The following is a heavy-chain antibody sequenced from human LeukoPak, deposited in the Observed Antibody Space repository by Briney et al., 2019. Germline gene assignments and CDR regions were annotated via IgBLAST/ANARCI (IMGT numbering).Heavy chain of an antibody. CDR3: AKDLNWGSHVGCMDV. V-gene: IGHV3-9*01. J-gene: IGHJ6*02. D-gene: IGHD7-27*01. CDR2: ISWNSGSI. Sequence: GGSLRLSCAASGFTVSSNYMSWVRQAPGKGLEWVSGISWNSGSIGYADSVKGRFTISRDNAKNSLYLQMNSLRAEDTALYYCAKDLNWGSHVGCMDVWGQGTTVTVSS. CDR1: GFTVSSNY.